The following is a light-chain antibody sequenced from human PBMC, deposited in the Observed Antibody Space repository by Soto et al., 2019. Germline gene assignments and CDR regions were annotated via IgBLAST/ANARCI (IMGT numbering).Light chain of an antibody. J-gene: IGKJ5*01. CDR1: QSISSY. CDR3: QQSYSTPIT. Sequence: DIQMTQSPSSLSASVGDRVTITCRASQSISSYLNWYQQKPGKAPKLLIYAASSLQSGVPSRFSGSGSGTDFTLTISNLQPEDFATYYCQQSYSTPITFGQGTRLEI. V-gene: IGKV1-39*01. CDR2: AAS.